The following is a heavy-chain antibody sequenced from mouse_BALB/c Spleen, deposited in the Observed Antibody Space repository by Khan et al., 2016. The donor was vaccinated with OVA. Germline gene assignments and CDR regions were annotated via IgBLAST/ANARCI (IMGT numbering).Heavy chain of an antibody. D-gene: IGHD2-13*01. CDR2: ISYSGST. V-gene: IGHV3-2*02. CDR1: GYSIISDYA. Sequence: EVKLQESGPGLVKPSQSLSLTCTVTGYSIISDYAWNWIRQFPGNKLEWMGYISYSGSTSYNPSLKSRISITRDTSKKQFFLQLNSVTTEDTAIYYCARVTNSRFAYWGQGTLVTVSA. CDR3: ARVTNSRFAY. J-gene: IGHJ3*01.